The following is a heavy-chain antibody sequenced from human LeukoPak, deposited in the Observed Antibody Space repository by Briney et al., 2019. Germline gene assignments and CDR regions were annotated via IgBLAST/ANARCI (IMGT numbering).Heavy chain of an antibody. J-gene: IGHJ3*02. Sequence: PGGSLRLSCAVSGFTFSSYAMIWVRQAPGKGLEWVSAISGSGGGTYYADSVKGRFTISRDNSKNTLYLQMNSLRAEDTALYYCSAAPMDDAFDIWGQGTMVTVSS. CDR2: ISGSGGGT. CDR3: SAAPMDDAFDI. V-gene: IGHV3-23*01. D-gene: IGHD6-25*01. CDR1: GFTFSSYA.